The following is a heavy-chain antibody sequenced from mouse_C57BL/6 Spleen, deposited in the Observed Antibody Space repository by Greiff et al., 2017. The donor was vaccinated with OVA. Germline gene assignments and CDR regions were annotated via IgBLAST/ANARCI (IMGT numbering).Heavy chain of an antibody. CDR1: GYTIKNTY. CDR2: IDPANGNT. D-gene: IGHD4-1*01. Sequence: VQLQQSVAELVRPGASVKLSCKASGYTIKNTYMHWVKQRPEQGLEWIGRIDPANGNTKYAPKFQGKATITADTSSNTDYLQLSSLTSEYTAIYYCARNWDVYFDYWGQGTTLTVSS. V-gene: IGHV14-3*01. J-gene: IGHJ2*01. CDR3: ARNWDVYFDY.